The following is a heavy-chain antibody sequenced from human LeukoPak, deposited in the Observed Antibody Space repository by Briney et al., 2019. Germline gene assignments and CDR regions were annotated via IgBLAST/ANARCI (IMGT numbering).Heavy chain of an antibody. CDR3: AKDGGTMVRGAHFDY. J-gene: IGHJ4*02. V-gene: IGHV3-7*03. Sequence: GGSLRLSCAASGFPFNSYWMTWVRQAPGKGLEWVANIKEDGSEKYYVDSVKGRFAISRDNAKNSLYLQMNSLRAEDMALYYCAKDGGTMVRGAHFDYWGQGTLVTVSS. CDR1: GFPFNSYW. CDR2: IKEDGSEK. D-gene: IGHD3-10*01.